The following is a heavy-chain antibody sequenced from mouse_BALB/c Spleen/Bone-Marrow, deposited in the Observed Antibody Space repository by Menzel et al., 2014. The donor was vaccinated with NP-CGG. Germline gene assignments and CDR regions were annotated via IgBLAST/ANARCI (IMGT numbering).Heavy chain of an antibody. CDR1: GYAFTDYL. Sequence: QVHVKQSGAELVRPGTSVKVSCKPSGYAFTDYLMEWLKQRPGQGLEWIGVINPGSGSTNYNEKFKDKATLTADKSSSTAYMQLSSLTSDDSAVYFCARYDGYFDYWGQGTILTVSS. CDR3: ARYDGYFDY. D-gene: IGHD2-3*01. V-gene: IGHV1-54*01. CDR2: INPGSGST. J-gene: IGHJ2*01.